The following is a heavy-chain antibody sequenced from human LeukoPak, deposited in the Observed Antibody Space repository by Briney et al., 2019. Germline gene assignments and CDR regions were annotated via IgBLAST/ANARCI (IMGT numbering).Heavy chain of an antibody. Sequence: SETLSLTCTVSGGSISSSSYYWGWIRQPPGKGLEWIGSIYYSGSTYYDPSLKSRVTISVDTSKNQFSLKLSSVTAADTAVYYCARDLYYYGSGSFQDYWGQGTLVTVSS. CDR2: IYYSGST. J-gene: IGHJ4*02. D-gene: IGHD3-10*01. V-gene: IGHV4-39*02. CDR3: ARDLYYYGSGSFQDY. CDR1: GGSISSSSYY.